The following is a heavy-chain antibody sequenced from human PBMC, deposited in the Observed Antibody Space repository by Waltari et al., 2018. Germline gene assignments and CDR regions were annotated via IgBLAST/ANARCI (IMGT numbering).Heavy chain of an antibody. Sequence: VHLEEFGGGVVQPGGSLTLSCAASGFTFNNFGMHWVRQAPGKGREWLTFSRQDGNNKYYADSVKGRFIISRDNSKNTLYLQINSLRADDTAIYYCVKDGDSFVPGYDAFDVWGQGTMVTVSS. CDR1: GFTFNNFG. D-gene: IGHD4-17*01. CDR2: SRQDGNNK. V-gene: IGHV3-30*02. J-gene: IGHJ3*01. CDR3: VKDGDSFVPGYDAFDV.